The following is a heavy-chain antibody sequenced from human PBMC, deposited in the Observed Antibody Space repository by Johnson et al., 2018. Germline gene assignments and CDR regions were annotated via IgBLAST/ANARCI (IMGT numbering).Heavy chain of an antibody. CDR3: VRDLYYDFWSGYSPRDV. D-gene: IGHD3-3*01. V-gene: IGHV3-30-3*01. CDR1: GFTFSSYA. Sequence: QVQLVQSGGGVVQPGRSLRLSCAASGFTFSSYAMHWVRKAPGKGLEWAAVISYDGNSKYYADSVTGRFTISRDNSKNTLYLQMNSLRAGETAVYYCVRDLYYDFWSGYSPRDVWGKGTTVTVSS. J-gene: IGHJ6*04. CDR2: ISYDGNSK.